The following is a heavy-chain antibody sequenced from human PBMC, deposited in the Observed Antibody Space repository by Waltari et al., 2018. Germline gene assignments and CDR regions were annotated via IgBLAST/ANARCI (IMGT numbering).Heavy chain of an antibody. CDR1: GGPISSVSYY. CDR3: ARDQLGRGRSTRGYFDY. CDR2: NYTSGST. D-gene: IGHD1-26*01. J-gene: IGHJ4*02. Sequence: QVQLQESGPGLVKPSQTLSLTCTVSGGPISSVSYYWSWIRHPAGKGLDWIGRNYTSGSTNYNPSLKSRVTISVDTSKNQFSLKLSSVTAADTAVYDCARDQLGRGRSTRGYFDYWGQGTLVTVSS. V-gene: IGHV4-61*02.